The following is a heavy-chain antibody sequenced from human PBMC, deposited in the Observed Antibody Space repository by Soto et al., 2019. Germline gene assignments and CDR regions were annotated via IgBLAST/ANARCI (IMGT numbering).Heavy chain of an antibody. CDR2: ITPMFGTP. CDR3: ARDGTLYDSRAYYYLY. D-gene: IGHD3-22*01. V-gene: IGHV1-69*01. CDR1: GGTFSSYT. J-gene: IGHJ4*02. Sequence: QVQLVQSGAEVKKPGSSVKVSCKASGGTFSSYTITWVRQAPGQGLEWMGGITPMFGTPNYAQKFRGRVTITADESTSTAYMELSGLRSEDTAMYFCARDGTLYDSRAYYYLYWGQGTLVTVSS.